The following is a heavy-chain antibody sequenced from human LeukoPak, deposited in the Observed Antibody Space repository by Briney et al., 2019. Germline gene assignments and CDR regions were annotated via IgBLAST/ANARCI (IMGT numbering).Heavy chain of an antibody. Sequence: ASVRLSCKASGYDFKSKGISWIRQAPGEGLQWMGWIGAYNGGTKYAQKFEGRIDMTTETSTTTDYLEVRSLRSDHTAVYYCVRDSDLLIVPVPSLYTWFDSWGQGTLVIVSS. CDR1: GYDFKSKG. D-gene: IGHD1-26*01. J-gene: IGHJ5*01. CDR2: IGAYNGGT. V-gene: IGHV1-18*01. CDR3: VRDSDLLIVPVPSLYTWFDS.